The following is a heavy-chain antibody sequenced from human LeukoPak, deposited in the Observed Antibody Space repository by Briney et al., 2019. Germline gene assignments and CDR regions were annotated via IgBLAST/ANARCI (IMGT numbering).Heavy chain of an antibody. J-gene: IGHJ4*02. CDR3: ARAQFGFWSGYPAGGY. CDR2: MDPNSGNT. CDR1: GYTFTSYD. Sequence: ASVKVSCTASGYTFTSYDINWVRQATGQGLEWMGWMDPNSGNTGYAQKFQGRVTMTRNTSISTAYMELSSLRSEDTAVYYCARAQFGFWSGYPAGGYWGQGTLVTVSS. D-gene: IGHD3-3*01. V-gene: IGHV1-8*01.